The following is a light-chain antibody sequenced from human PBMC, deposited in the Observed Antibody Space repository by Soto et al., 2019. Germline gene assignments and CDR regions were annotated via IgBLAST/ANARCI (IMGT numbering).Light chain of an antibody. CDR2: DVS. J-gene: IGLJ1*01. CDR3: SSYTTSNTRQIV. Sequence: QSALTQPASVSGSPGQSITISCTGTSSDVGGYNYVSWYQQHPGKAPKFMIYDVSNRPSGVSNRFSGSKSGNTASLTTSGLQAEDEADYSCSSYTTSNTRQIVFGTGTKVTV. V-gene: IGLV2-14*01. CDR1: SSDVGGYNY.